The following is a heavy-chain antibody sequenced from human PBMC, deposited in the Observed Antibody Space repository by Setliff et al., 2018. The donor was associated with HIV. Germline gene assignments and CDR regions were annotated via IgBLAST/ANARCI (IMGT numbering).Heavy chain of an antibody. J-gene: IGHJ4*02. V-gene: IGHV1-46*01. CDR3: ARGGYHGFGSYGDY. D-gene: IGHD3-10*01. CDR1: GYTFTSHY. Sequence: ASVKVSCKASGYTFTSHYIHWVRQAPGQGLEWMGINNPSGGSTTYAQKFQGRVTMTRDTSTSTVYMELSSLKSDDTAVYYCARGGYHGFGSYGDYWGQGTLVTVSS. CDR2: NNPSGGST.